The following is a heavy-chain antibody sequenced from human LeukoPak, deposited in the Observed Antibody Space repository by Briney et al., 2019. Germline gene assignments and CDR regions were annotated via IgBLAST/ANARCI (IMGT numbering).Heavy chain of an antibody. CDR1: GGSISSSSYY. D-gene: IGHD1-26*01. CDR3: ARDLRGSYNIDY. Sequence: SETLSLTCAVSGGSISSSSYYWGWIRQPPGKGLEWIGSIYYSGSTYYNPSLKSRVTISVDTSKNQFPLKLSSVTAADTAVYYCARDLRGSYNIDYWGQGTLVTVSS. J-gene: IGHJ4*02. CDR2: IYYSGST. V-gene: IGHV4-39*06.